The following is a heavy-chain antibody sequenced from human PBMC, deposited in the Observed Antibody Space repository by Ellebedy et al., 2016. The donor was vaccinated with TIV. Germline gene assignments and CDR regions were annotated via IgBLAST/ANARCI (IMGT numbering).Heavy chain of an antibody. V-gene: IGHV1-2*02. CDR2: INPNSGAT. CDR3: AGTPWRSVTYSAYYYYLDV. J-gene: IGHJ6*03. CDR1: GYTFTAYH. D-gene: IGHD5/OR15-5a*01. Sequence: ASVKVSCXASGYTFTAYHLHWVRQAPGQGLEWMGWINPNSGATKFAQIFQDRVSMTKDTSITTAYMELSGLRADDTAVYYCAGTPWRSVTYSAYYYYLDVWGQGATVTVSS.